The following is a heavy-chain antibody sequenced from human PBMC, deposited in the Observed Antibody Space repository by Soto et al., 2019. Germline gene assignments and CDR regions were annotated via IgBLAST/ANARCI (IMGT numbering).Heavy chain of an antibody. D-gene: IGHD3-10*01. J-gene: IGHJ5*02. CDR1: GGPFSRYA. V-gene: IGHV1-24*01. Sequence: GSSLKLSCKPSGGPFSRYAISWVRKAPGRGLEWMGGFDPEDGETIYAQKFQGRVTMTEDTSTDTAYMELSSLRSEDTAVYYCATEELGTKGGIWFDPWGKGTLVTVSS. CDR2: FDPEDGET. CDR3: ATEELGTKGGIWFDP.